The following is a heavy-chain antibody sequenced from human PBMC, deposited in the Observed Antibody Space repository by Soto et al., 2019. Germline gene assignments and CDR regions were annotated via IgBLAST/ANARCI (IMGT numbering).Heavy chain of an antibody. Sequence: PGGSLRLSCAASGFTFSSYTMNWVRQAPGKGLEWVSLISARGGSTYYADSVKGRFTISRDTSKNTLYLQMNSLRAEDTGVYYCARDPPNDKTQLYYGMDVWGQGTAVTVSS. CDR1: GFTFSSYT. J-gene: IGHJ6*02. CDR2: ISARGGST. V-gene: IGHV3-23*01. D-gene: IGHD3-22*01. CDR3: ARDPPNDKTQLYYGMDV.